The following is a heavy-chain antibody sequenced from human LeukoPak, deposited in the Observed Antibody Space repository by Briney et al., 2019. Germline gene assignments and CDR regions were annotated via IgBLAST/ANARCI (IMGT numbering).Heavy chain of an antibody. V-gene: IGHV4-59*08. Sequence: PAETLSLTCTVSGRSLSGQWGSWLRQPPGKGLEWLGYIDYSGNTNYTPSLHTRVTISVDTSKNQFSLNIRSVTAADTAVYYCAGLHFAAAEEFDPWGQGTLVTVSS. CDR1: GRSLSGQW. CDR3: AGLHFAAAEEFDP. J-gene: IGHJ5*02. CDR2: IDYSGNT. D-gene: IGHD6-13*01.